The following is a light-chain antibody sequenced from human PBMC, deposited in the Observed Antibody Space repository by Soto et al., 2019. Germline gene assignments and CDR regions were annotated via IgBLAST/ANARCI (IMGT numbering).Light chain of an antibody. CDR2: GAS. CDR3: QQYHNWWT. V-gene: IGKV3-15*01. CDR1: PSVTNF. Sequence: EIVLTQSPATLSLSPGERATLSCRASPSVTNFLAWYQQKPGQAPRLLIYGASTRVTGIPARFSGSGSGTEFTITISSLQSEDFAVYYCQQYHNWWTFGQGTKVDIK. J-gene: IGKJ1*01.